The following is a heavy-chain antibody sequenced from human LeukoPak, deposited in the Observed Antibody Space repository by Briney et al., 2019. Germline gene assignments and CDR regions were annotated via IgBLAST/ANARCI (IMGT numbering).Heavy chain of an antibody. CDR3: ARDPGTYYYDRSGYAPSLYYYCMDV. D-gene: IGHD3-22*01. J-gene: IGHJ6*03. CDR1: GFTFSSYA. CDR2: ISYDGSNK. Sequence: PGGSLRLSCAASGFTFSSYAMHWVRQAPGKGLEWVAVISYDGSNKYDADSVKGRFTISRDNSKNTLYLQMNSLRAEDAAVYYCARDPGTYYYDRSGYAPSLYYYCMDVWGKGTTVTVSS. V-gene: IGHV3-30*04.